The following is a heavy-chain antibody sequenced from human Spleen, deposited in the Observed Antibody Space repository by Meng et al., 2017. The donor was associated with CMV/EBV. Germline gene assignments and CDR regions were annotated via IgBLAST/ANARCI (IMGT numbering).Heavy chain of an antibody. CDR1: GGSFSGYY. CDR3: ARAYSSSSRRFDP. CDR2: INHSGGT. Sequence: SETLSLTCAVYGGSFSGYYWSWIRQPPGKGLEWIGEINHSGGTNYNPSLKSRVTISVDTSKNQFSLKLSSVTAADTAVYYCARAYSSSSRRFDPWGQGTLVTVSS. D-gene: IGHD6-6*01. V-gene: IGHV4-34*01. J-gene: IGHJ5*02.